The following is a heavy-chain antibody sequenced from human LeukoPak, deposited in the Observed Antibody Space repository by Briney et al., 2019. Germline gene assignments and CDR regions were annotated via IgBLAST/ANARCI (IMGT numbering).Heavy chain of an antibody. CDR2: IWNDGSNK. Sequence: PGGSLRLSCAASGSTFSAYGMHWVRQAPGKGLEWVAVIWNDGSNKYYADSVKGRFTISRDNSKNTLYLQMNSLRAEDTAVYSCARASGPFDYWGQGTLVTVSS. CDR1: GSTFSAYG. D-gene: IGHD3-10*01. V-gene: IGHV3-33*01. CDR3: ARASGPFDY. J-gene: IGHJ4*02.